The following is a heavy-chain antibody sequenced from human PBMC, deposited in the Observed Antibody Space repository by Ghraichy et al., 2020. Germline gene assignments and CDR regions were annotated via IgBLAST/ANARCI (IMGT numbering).Heavy chain of an antibody. CDR1: GGSFSGYY. Sequence: SETLSLTCAVYGGSFSGYYWSWIRQPPGKGLEWIGEINHSGSTNYNPSLKSRVTISVDTSKNQFSLKLSSVTAADTAVYYCARGTPQDCTSCYTTGVDYWGQGTLVTVSS. CDR3: ARGTPQDCTSCYTTGVDY. D-gene: IGHD2-2*02. CDR2: INHSGST. J-gene: IGHJ4*02. V-gene: IGHV4-34*01.